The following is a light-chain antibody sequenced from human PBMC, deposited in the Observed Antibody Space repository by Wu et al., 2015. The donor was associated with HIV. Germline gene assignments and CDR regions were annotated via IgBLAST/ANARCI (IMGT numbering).Light chain of an antibody. J-gene: IGKJ1*01. CDR3: LQYNNWPPWT. CDR2: GAS. Sequence: EIVMTQSPVTLSVSPGERATLSCRASQNVSSNLAWYQQKPGQAPRLLIYGASTRATGIPARFSGSGSGTEFTLTISSLQSEDFAVYYCLQYNNWPPWTFGQGTKVEIK. CDR1: QNVSSN. V-gene: IGKV3-15*01.